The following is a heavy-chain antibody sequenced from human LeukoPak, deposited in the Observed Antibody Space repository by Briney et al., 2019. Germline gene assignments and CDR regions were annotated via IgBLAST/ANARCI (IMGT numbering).Heavy chain of an antibody. CDR1: GFTFSSYA. CDR2: ISGSGGSA. CDR3: AKLARIHLWADY. J-gene: IGHJ4*02. D-gene: IGHD5-18*01. Sequence: GGSLRLSCAASGFTFSSYAMSWVHQAPGKGLEWVSAISGSGGSAYYADSVNGRFTISRDNSKNTLYLQMNSLRAEDTAVYYCAKLARIHLWADYWGQGTLVTVSS. V-gene: IGHV3-23*01.